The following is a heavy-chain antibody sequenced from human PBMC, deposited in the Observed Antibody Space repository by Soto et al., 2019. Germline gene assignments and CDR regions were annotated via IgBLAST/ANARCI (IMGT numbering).Heavy chain of an antibody. Sequence: EVQLLESGGGLVRPGGSLXLSXAASXFTXYNYAMNXVRQAPGKGLEWVSTISGGGDGTYYADSVKGRFTISRDNSRNTVYLQMISLRAEDTAVYYCAKKGLGSLATYCTTGDCHYAFDVWGQGTLVTVSS. CDR2: ISGGGDGT. CDR3: AKKGLGSLATYCTTGDCHYAFDV. CDR1: XFTXYNYA. J-gene: IGHJ3*01. V-gene: IGHV3-23*01. D-gene: IGHD2-8*01.